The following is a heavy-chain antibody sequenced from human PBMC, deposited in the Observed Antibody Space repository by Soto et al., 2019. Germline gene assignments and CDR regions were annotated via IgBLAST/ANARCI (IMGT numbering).Heavy chain of an antibody. J-gene: IGHJ4*02. V-gene: IGHV3-30*03. Sequence: PGGSLRLSCAASGFTFSSYGMHWVRQAPGKGLEWVAVISYDGSNKCYADSVKGRFTISRDDSKNTLYLQMNSLRAEDTAVYYCARSPYSVSYLAYFDYWGQGTLVTVSS. CDR1: GFTFSSYG. CDR3: ARSPYSVSYLAYFDY. CDR2: ISYDGSNK. D-gene: IGHD1-26*01.